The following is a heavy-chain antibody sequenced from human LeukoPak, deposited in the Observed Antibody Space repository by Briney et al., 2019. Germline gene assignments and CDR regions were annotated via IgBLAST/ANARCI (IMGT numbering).Heavy chain of an antibody. V-gene: IGHV4-39*07. J-gene: IGHJ4*02. CDR3: ARLYGNYQSYFDY. CDR1: GGSISSSSYY. CDR2: IYYSGST. D-gene: IGHD1-7*01. Sequence: PSETLSLTCTVSGGSISSSSYYWGWIRQPPGKGLEWIGSIYYSGSTYYNPSLKSRVTISVDTSKNQFSLKLSSVTAADTAVYYCARLYGNYQSYFDYWGQGTLVTVSS.